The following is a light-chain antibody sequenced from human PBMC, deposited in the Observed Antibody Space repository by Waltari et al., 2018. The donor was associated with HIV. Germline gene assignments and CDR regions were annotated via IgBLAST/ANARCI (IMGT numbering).Light chain of an antibody. CDR3: CSYAGVVTPGV. CDR1: SSDVGSYNL. Sequence: QSALTQPASMSGSPGQSISIPCSGTSSDVGSYNLVSWYQQHPGKVPKLIIYEVTKRPSDVSNRFSASKSGDTASLTISGLQPEDEADYYCCSYAGVVTPGVFGGGTKLTVL. J-gene: IGLJ2*01. V-gene: IGLV2-23*02. CDR2: EVT.